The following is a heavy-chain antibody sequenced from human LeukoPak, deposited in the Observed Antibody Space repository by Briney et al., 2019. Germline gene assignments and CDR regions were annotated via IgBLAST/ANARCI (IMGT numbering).Heavy chain of an antibody. J-gene: IGHJ4*02. CDR3: AGGALIYYDSRSDY. V-gene: IGHV3-30-3*01. CDR2: ISYDGSNK. Sequence: QTGESLRLSCAASGFTFSSYAMHWVRQAPGKGLEWVAVISYDGSNKYYADSVKGRFTISRDNSKNTLYLQMNSLRAEDTAVYYCAGGALIYYDSRSDYWGQGTLVTVPS. CDR1: GFTFSSYA. D-gene: IGHD3-22*01.